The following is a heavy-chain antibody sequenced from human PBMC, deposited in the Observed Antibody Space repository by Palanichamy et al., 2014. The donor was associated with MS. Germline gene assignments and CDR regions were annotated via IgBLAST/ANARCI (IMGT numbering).Heavy chain of an antibody. V-gene: IGHV1-8*01. Sequence: QVQLVQSGAEVKKPGASVKVSCKASGYTFTSYDINWVRQATGQGLEWMGWMNPNSGNTGYAQKFQGRVTMTRNTSISTAYMELSSLRSEDTAVYYCARRLRYFDWLSLENGMDVWGQGTTVTVSS. CDR3: ARRLRYFDWLSLENGMDV. CDR1: GYTFTSYD. J-gene: IGHJ6*02. D-gene: IGHD3-9*01. CDR2: MNPNSGNT.